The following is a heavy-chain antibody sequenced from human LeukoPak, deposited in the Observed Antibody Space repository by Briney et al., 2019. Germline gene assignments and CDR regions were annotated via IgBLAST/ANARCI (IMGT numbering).Heavy chain of an antibody. D-gene: IGHD4/OR15-4a*01. V-gene: IGHV3-53*01. J-gene: IGHJ1*01. CDR1: GITVSSNY. CDR2: IYSSGST. CDR3: ARSAMTMATSKYFQQ. Sequence: GGSLRLSCAASGITVSSNYMSWVRQAPGKGLEWVSVIYSSGSTFYADSVKGRFTISRDNSKNTVYLQMDSLRAEDTAVYYCARSAMTMATSKYFQQWGQGTLVTVSS.